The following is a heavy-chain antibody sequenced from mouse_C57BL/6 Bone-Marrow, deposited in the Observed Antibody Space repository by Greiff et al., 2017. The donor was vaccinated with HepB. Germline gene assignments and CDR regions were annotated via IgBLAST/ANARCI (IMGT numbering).Heavy chain of an antibody. CDR1: GFTFSDYY. CDR2: INYDGSST. D-gene: IGHD1-1*01. CDR3: AREDYYGSSYVFDY. J-gene: IGHJ2*01. Sequence: EVMLVESEGGLVQPGSSMKLSCTASGFTFSDYYMAWVRQVPEKGLEWVANINYDGSSTYYLDSLKSRFIISRDNAKNILYLQMSSLKSEDTATYYCAREDYYGSSYVFDYWGQGTTLTVSS. V-gene: IGHV5-16*01.